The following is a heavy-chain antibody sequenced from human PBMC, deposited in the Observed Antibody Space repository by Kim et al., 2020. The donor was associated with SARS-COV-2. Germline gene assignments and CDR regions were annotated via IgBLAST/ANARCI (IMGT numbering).Heavy chain of an antibody. CDR3: SSGYYYGYTFDY. CDR2: IYSGGST. CDR1: GFTVSSNY. V-gene: IGHV3-53*01. D-gene: IGHD3-22*01. J-gene: IGHJ4*02. Sequence: GGSLRLSCAASGFTVSSNYMSWVRQAPGKGLEWVSVIYSGGSTYYADSVKGRFTISRDNSKNTLYLQMNSLRAEDTAVYYCSSGYYYGYTFDYWGQGTLVTVSS.